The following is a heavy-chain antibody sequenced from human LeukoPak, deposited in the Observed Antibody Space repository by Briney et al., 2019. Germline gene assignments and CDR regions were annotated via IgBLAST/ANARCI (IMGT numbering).Heavy chain of an antibody. CDR1: GGSISSGGYY. CDR3: ARLNLEYLYSSGPNDY. Sequence: SETLSLTCTVSGGSISSGGYYWSWIRQPPGKGLEWIGYIYHSGSTYYNPSLKSRVTISVDRSKNQFSLKLSSVTAADTAVYYCARLNLEYLYSSGPNDYWGQGTLVTVSS. D-gene: IGHD3-10*01. V-gene: IGHV4-30-2*01. J-gene: IGHJ4*02. CDR2: IYHSGST.